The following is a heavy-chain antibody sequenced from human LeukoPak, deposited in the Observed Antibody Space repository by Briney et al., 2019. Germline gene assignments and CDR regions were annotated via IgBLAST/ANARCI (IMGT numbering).Heavy chain of an antibody. CDR1: GFTFSSYS. V-gene: IGHV3-21*01. CDR3: ASGPDYGGSDY. CDR2: VSSSRSFI. J-gene: IGHJ4*02. Sequence: PGGSLRLSCAASGFTFSSYSMNWVRQAPGKGLEWVSSVSSSRSFIYYADSVKGRFTISRDNAKNSLYLQMNSLRAEDTAVYYCASGPDYGGSDYWGQGTLVTVSS. D-gene: IGHD4-23*01.